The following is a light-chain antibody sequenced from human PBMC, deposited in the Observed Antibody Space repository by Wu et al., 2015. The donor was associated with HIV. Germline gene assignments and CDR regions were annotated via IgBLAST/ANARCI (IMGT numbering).Light chain of an antibody. CDR1: QGISSY. Sequence: DIQMTQSPSSLSASVGDRVTITCRASQGISSYLAWYQQKPGKAPKLLIYAASTLQSGVPSRFSGSGSGTEFTLTISSLEPEDFAVYYCQQRSNWPITFGQGTRLEIK. J-gene: IGKJ5*01. CDR3: QQRSNWPIT. V-gene: IGKV1-9*01. CDR2: AAS.